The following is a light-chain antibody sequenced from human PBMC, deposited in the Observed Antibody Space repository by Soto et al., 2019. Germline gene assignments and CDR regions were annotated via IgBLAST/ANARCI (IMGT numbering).Light chain of an antibody. J-gene: IGKJ4*01. CDR2: ATS. CDR3: QQRSNWPPLT. V-gene: IGKV3D-20*02. Sequence: EIVLTQSPGTLSLSPGETATLSCRASQTVNSDYLAWFQQRPGQAPRLLIFATSRRATDIPDRFSGSGSGTDFTLAIRRLEPEDFAVYYCQQRSNWPPLTFGGGTKVEIK. CDR1: QTVNSDY.